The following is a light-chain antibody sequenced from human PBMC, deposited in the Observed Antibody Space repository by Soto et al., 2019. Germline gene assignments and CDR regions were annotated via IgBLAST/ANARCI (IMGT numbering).Light chain of an antibody. Sequence: EIVLTQSPGTLSLSPGERATLSCRASQSVISNYLAWYQQKPSQAPRLLIYGASSRATGIPDRFSGSGSGTDFTLTIGGLEPEDFAVYYCQQYGSSITFGQGTRLEIK. V-gene: IGKV3-20*01. J-gene: IGKJ5*01. CDR2: GAS. CDR1: QSVISNY. CDR3: QQYGSSIT.